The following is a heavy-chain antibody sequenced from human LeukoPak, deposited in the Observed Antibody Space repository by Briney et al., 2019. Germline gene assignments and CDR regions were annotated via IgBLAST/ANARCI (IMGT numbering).Heavy chain of an antibody. CDR1: GISFSSYA. CDR2: ISGSGDYT. CDR3: AKDRGYDYSYGLDV. Sequence: GGSLRLSCAASGISFSSYAMSWVRQAPGRGLEWVSLISGSGDYTQYADSVRGRFALSRDNSKKTLFLQMNSLGVEDTAVYYCAKDRGYDYSYGLDVWGQGTTVTVSS. V-gene: IGHV3-23*01. J-gene: IGHJ6*02. D-gene: IGHD5-12*01.